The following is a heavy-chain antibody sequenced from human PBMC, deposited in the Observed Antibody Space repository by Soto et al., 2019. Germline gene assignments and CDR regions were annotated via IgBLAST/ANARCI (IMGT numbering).Heavy chain of an antibody. V-gene: IGHV4-34*01. CDR3: ARGRYYYCSGSYPNWFDP. J-gene: IGHJ5*02. Sequence: SETLSLTCAVYGGSFSGYYWSWIRQPPGKGLEWIGEINHSGSTNYNPSLKSRVTISVDTSKNQFSLKLGSVTAADTAVYYCARGRYYYCSGSYPNWFDPWGQGTMVTVYS. D-gene: IGHD3-10*01. CDR1: GGSFSGYY. CDR2: INHSGST.